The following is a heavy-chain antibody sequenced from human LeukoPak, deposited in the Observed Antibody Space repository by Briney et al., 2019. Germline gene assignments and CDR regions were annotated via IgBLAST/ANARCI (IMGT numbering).Heavy chain of an antibody. J-gene: IGHJ4*02. D-gene: IGHD3-22*01. CDR3: ARGTSPKTYYYDSSGYNFDY. V-gene: IGHV1-46*01. CDR2: VNPSGGST. CDR1: GYTFTGYY. Sequence: ASVTVSFKASGYTFTGYYMHWVRQAPGQGLEWMGIVNPSGGSTSYAQKFQGRVTMTRDTSTSTVYMELSSLRSEDTAVYYCARGTSPKTYYYDSSGYNFDYWGQGTLVTVSS.